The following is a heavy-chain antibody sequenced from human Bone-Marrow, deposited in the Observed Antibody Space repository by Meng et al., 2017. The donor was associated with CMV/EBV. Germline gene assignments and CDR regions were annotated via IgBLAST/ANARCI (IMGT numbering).Heavy chain of an antibody. V-gene: IGHV3-15*01. Sequence: SLRLSCTASGLSHTNAWMAWVRQAPGKGLEWVGRIRSKTDGGITEYAAPVKDRFTISRVESTNTLYLQINRLKIEDTAMYFCTDIGRWGQGTLVTVSS. CDR1: GLSHTNAW. CDR2: IRSKTDGGIT. CDR3: TDIGR. J-gene: IGHJ4*02.